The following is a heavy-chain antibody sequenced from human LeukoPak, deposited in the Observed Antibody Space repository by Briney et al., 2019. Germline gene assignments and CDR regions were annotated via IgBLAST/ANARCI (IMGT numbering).Heavy chain of an antibody. CDR3: AKDGGLWVSAHWGDS. V-gene: IGHV3-53*01. CDR2: IYSGGST. CDR1: GFTVSSNY. J-gene: IGHJ4*02. D-gene: IGHD7-27*01. Sequence: GGSLRLSCAASGFTVSSNYMSWVRQAPGKGLEWVSVIYSGGSTYYADSVKGRFTISRDNSKNTLYLQMNSLRAEDTAVYYCAKDGGLWVSAHWGDSWGRGTLVTVSS.